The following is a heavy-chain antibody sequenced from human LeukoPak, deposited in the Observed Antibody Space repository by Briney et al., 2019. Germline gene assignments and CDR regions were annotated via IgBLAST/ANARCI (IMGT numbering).Heavy chain of an antibody. CDR1: GYTFTSYG. D-gene: IGHD5-12*01. J-gene: IGHJ4*02. CDR2: ISAYNGNT. Sequence: ASVKVSCKASGYTFTSYGISWVRQAPGQGLEWMGWISAYNGNTNYAQNFQGRVTFTRDTSASTAYMELSSLRSEDTAVYYCARGPPIWSGYVFGGTYFDYGGQGTLVTVSS. V-gene: IGHV1-18*01. CDR3: ARGPPIWSGYVFGGTYFDY.